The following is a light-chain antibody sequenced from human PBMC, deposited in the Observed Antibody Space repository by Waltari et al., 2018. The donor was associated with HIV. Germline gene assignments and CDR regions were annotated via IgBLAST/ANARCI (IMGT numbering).Light chain of an antibody. CDR3: GAWDSSLSAVV. Sequence: QSVLTQPPSVSAAPGQQVTISCSGSSSNIGNNYVSWYQQLPATAPKLLIYDNNKRPSGIPDRFSGSKSGTSATLGITGLQTGDEADYYCGAWDSSLSAVVFGTGTKVTVL. CDR2: DNN. CDR1: SSNIGNNY. J-gene: IGLJ1*01. V-gene: IGLV1-51*01.